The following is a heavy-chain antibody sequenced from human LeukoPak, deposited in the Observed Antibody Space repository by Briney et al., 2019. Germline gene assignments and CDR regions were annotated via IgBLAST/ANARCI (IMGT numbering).Heavy chain of an antibody. CDR3: AGDRRYCSGGSCTDPYYYGMDV. Sequence: SETLSLTCTVSGGSISSYYWSWIRQPAGKGLEWIGRIYTSGSTNYNPSLKSRVTMSVDTSKNQFSLKLSSVTAADTAVYYCAGDRRYCSGGSCTDPYYYGMDVWGQGTTVTVSS. J-gene: IGHJ6*02. V-gene: IGHV4-4*07. D-gene: IGHD2-15*01. CDR1: GGSISSYY. CDR2: IYTSGST.